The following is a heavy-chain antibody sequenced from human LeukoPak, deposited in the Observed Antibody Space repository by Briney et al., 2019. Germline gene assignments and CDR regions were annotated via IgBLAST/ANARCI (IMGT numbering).Heavy chain of an antibody. CDR2: INHSGST. CDR3: ARMTQVEMATIAFDFDY. D-gene: IGHD5-24*01. V-gene: IGHV4-34*01. CDR1: GGSFSGYY. Sequence: SETLSLTCAVYGGSFSGYYWSWIRQPPGKGLEWIGEINHSGSTNYNPSLKSPVTISVDTSKNQFSLKLSSVTAADTAVYYCARMTQVEMATIAFDFDYWGQGTLVTVSS. J-gene: IGHJ4*02.